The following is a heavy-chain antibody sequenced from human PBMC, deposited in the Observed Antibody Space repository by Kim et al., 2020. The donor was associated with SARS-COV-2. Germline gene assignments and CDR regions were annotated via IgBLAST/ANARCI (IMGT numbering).Heavy chain of an antibody. CDR1: GFTFSSYG. D-gene: IGHD4-17*01. J-gene: IGHJ4*02. CDR3: AKDWATVTPPERFDY. V-gene: IGHV3-30*18. CDR2: ISYDGSNK. Sequence: GGSLRLSCAASGFTFSSYGMHWVRQAPGKGLEWVAVISYDGSNKYYADSVKGRFTISRDNSKNTLYLQMNSLRAEDTAVYYCAKDWATVTPPERFDYWGQGTLVTVSS.